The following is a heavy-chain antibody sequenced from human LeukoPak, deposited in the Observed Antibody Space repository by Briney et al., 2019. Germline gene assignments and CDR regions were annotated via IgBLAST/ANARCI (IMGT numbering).Heavy chain of an antibody. CDR2: INHSGST. CDR1: GGSFSGYY. J-gene: IGHJ3*02. D-gene: IGHD4-17*01. Sequence: PSETLSLTCAVYGGSFSGYYWSWIRQPPGKGLEWIGEINHSGSTNYNPSLKSRVTISVDTSKNQFSLKLSSVTAADAAVYYCARPPDDYGDYDAFDIWGQGTMVTVSS. CDR3: ARPPDDYGDYDAFDI. V-gene: IGHV4-34*01.